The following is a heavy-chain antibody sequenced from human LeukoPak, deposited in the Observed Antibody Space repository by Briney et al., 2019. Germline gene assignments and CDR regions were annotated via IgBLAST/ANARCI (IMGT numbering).Heavy chain of an antibody. V-gene: IGHV1-2*02. J-gene: IGHJ4*02. D-gene: IGHD6-13*01. CDR3: SRASTIAAPGVTPNDF. Sequence: VTVSCKASGYTFTGYYMHWVRQAAEQGLEWMGWINPNSGGTNYAQKVQGRVTMTRDTSISTVYMELSSLRSDDSALYFCSRASTIAAPGVTPNDFWGQGTLVTVSS. CDR1: GYTFTGYY. CDR2: INPNSGGT.